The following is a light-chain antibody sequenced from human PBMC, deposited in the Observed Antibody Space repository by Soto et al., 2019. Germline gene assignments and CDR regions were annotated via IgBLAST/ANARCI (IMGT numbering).Light chain of an antibody. Sequence: DIQMTQSPSTLSASVGDRVTITCRASQSISSWLAWYQQKPGKAPKLLIYDAFSLESGVPSRFSGSGSGTEFTLTISSLQPDDFATYYCQHYNSYSNTFGQGTNLEIK. J-gene: IGKJ2*01. CDR1: QSISSW. CDR3: QHYNSYSNT. V-gene: IGKV1-5*01. CDR2: DAF.